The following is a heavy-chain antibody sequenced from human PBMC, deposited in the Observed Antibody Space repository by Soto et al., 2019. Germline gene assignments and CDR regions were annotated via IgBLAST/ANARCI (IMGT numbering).Heavy chain of an antibody. CDR1: GGSISSYF. V-gene: IGHV4-59*03. Sequence: SETLSLTCSVSGGSISSYFRNWLRQPPGKGLEWIGYIYDDGTTDYNPSLKSRVTILLDMSKNQFSLKLSSVTAADTAVYYCVSSRSVIYGDALDVWGQGTMLTVS. J-gene: IGHJ3*01. D-gene: IGHD3-10*01. CDR2: IYDDGTT. CDR3: VSSRSVIYGDALDV.